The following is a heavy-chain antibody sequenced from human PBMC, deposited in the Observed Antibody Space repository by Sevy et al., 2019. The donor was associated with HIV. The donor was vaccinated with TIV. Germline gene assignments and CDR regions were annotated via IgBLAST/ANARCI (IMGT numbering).Heavy chain of an antibody. CDR1: GFTFSSYA. CDR3: ARDRRGRLVGRDAGYFQH. D-gene: IGHD6-19*01. Sequence: GGSLRLSCAASGFTFSSYAMHWVRQAPGKGLEWVAVISYDGSNKYYADSVKGRFTISRDNSKNTLYLQMNSLRAEDTDVYYCARDRRGRLVGRDAGYFQHWGQGTLVTVSS. J-gene: IGHJ1*01. V-gene: IGHV3-30-3*01. CDR2: ISYDGSNK.